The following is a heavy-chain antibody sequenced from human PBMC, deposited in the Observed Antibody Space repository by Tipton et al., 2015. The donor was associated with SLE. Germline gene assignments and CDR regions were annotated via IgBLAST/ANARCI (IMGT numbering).Heavy chain of an antibody. J-gene: IGHJ5*02. CDR2: IYIGGRT. Sequence: SLRLSCAASGFTFNTYALSWVRQAPGKGLEWVSLIYIGGRTTYADSVKGRFTVSRDDSKNTLYLQMNSLRLEDTAVYYCARYIEGWFDPWGQGTLVNVSS. CDR1: GFTFNTYA. D-gene: IGHD1-26*01. V-gene: IGHV3-23*03. CDR3: ARYIEGWFDP.